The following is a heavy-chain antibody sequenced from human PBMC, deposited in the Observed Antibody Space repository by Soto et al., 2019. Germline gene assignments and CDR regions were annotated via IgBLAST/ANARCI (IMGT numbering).Heavy chain of an antibody. V-gene: IGHV1-18*01. CDR1: GYTFTSYG. J-gene: IGHJ4*02. CDR3: ARDPQPYYFDY. CDR2: ISAYNGNT. D-gene: IGHD2-2*01. Sequence: QVPLVQSGAEVKKPGASVKVSCKASGYTFTSYGISWVRQAPGQGLEWMGWISAYNGNTNYAQKLQGRVTMTTDTGRSTAYMELRSLSSDDTAVYSCARDPQPYYFDYWGQGTLVTVSS.